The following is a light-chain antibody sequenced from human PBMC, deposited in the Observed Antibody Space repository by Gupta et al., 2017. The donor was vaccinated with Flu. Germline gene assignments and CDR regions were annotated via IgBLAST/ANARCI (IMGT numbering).Light chain of an antibody. Sequence: VTLGQPSSISCRASQSRVHKNGNTYLHWFQQRPGQSPRRLIYKVSNRDSGVPDRFSGSGSGTYFTLKISRVEADDVGVYYCRQGKGWPYAFGQGTKLEI. CDR2: KVS. CDR3: RQGKGWPYA. V-gene: IGKV2-30*02. CDR1: QSRVHKNGNTY. J-gene: IGKJ2*01.